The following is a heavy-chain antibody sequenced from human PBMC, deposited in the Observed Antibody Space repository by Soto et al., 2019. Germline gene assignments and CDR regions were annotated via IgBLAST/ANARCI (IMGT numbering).Heavy chain of an antibody. CDR2: IYYTGST. Sequence: PSETLSLTCSVSGGSVSSSRYYWDWIRQPPGKGLEWIGNIYYTGSTYHNPSVKSRVTISVDTSKNQFSLKLNSVTAADTGVYYCASGIDYYESSGSIFDYWGQGTLVTVSS. CDR3: ASGIDYYESSGSIFDY. V-gene: IGHV4-39*01. J-gene: IGHJ4*02. D-gene: IGHD3-22*01. CDR1: GGSVSSSRYY.